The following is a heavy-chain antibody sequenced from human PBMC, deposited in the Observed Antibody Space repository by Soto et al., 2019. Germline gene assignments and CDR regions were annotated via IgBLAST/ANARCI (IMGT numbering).Heavy chain of an antibody. CDR3: AKETISTSCCNWFDP. CDR2: ISGSGVST. V-gene: IGHV3-23*01. Sequence: ELPLLESGGGLVQPGGPLRLSCAASGFIFSSYAMTWVRQAPGKGLEWVSAISGSGVSTYYADSVKGRFTISRDNSKNTLYLQMNSLRAEDTAVYYCAKETISTSCCNWFDPWGQGTLVTVSS. CDR1: GFIFSSYA. J-gene: IGHJ5*02. D-gene: IGHD2-2*01.